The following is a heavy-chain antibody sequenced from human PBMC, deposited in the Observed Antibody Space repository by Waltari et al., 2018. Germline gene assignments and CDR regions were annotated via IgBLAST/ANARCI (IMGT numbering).Heavy chain of an antibody. CDR2: VIPILGTA. D-gene: IGHD6-13*01. J-gene: IGHJ4*02. CDR1: GYTFPDYY. CDR3: AGGLSNRGSSSWSY. V-gene: IGHV1-2*02. Sequence: VQLVQSGAEVKKPGATVQIPCKASGYTFPDYYLHCVQQAPGNGLEWMGGVIPILGTANYAQKCQGRVTMTRNTSISTAYMELSSLRSEETAGYYCAGGLSNRGSSSWSYWGQGTLVTVSS.